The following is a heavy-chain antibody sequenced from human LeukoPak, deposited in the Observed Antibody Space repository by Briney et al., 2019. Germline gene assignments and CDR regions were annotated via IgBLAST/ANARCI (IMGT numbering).Heavy chain of an antibody. CDR1: GFTFGDYP. CDR2: IRNKTYGGTT. Sequence: AGRSLRLSCTASGFTFGDYPITWARQAPGKGLEWVGFIRNKTYGGTTEYAASVKGRFTISRDDSKSIAYLQMNSLKTEDTAVYYCTRDRSHDYWGPGTLVTVSP. V-gene: IGHV3-49*04. CDR3: TRDRSHDY. D-gene: IGHD6-13*01. J-gene: IGHJ4*02.